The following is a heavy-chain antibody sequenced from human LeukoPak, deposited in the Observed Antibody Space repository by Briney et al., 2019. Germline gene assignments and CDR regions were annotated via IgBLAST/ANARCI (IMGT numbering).Heavy chain of an antibody. D-gene: IGHD1-1*01. CDR3: ARDRRNGWFDP. CDR1: GYSISSGYY. Sequence: SETPSLTCTVSGYSISSGYYWGWIRQPPGKGLEWIGSIYHSGSTYYNPSLKSRVTISVDTSKNQFSLKLSSVTAADTAVYYCARDRRNGWFDPWGQGTLVTVSS. V-gene: IGHV4-38-2*02. CDR2: IYHSGST. J-gene: IGHJ5*02.